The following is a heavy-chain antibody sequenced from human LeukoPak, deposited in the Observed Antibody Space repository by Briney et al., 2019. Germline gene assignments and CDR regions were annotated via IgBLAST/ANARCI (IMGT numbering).Heavy chain of an antibody. Sequence: GASVKVSCTASGYTFTSYDISWVRQAPGQGLEWMGWISAYNGNTNYAQKLQGRVTMTTDTSTSTAYMELRSLRSDDTAVYYCARDSSGASDAFDIWGQGTMVTVSS. V-gene: IGHV1-18*01. CDR1: GYTFTSYD. CDR2: ISAYNGNT. CDR3: ARDSSGASDAFDI. D-gene: IGHD3-22*01. J-gene: IGHJ3*02.